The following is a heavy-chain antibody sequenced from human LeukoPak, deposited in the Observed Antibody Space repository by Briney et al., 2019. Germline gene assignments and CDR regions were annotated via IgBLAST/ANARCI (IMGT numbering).Heavy chain of an antibody. CDR2: IIPIFGTA. D-gene: IGHD1-26*01. Sequence: SVKVSCKASGGTFSSYAISWVRQAPGQGLEWMGGIIPIFGTANYAQKFQGRVTITADESTSTAYMELSSLRSEDTAVYYCARDRRWELLRASAFDIWGQGTMVTVSS. CDR1: GGTFSSYA. J-gene: IGHJ3*02. CDR3: ARDRRWELLRASAFDI. V-gene: IGHV1-69*13.